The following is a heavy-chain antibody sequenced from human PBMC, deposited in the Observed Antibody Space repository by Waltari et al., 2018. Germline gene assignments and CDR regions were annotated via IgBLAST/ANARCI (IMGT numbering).Heavy chain of an antibody. V-gene: IGHV1-69*01. D-gene: IGHD2-21*02. Sequence: GQGLEWMGGIIPIFGTANYAQKFQGRVTITADESTSTAYMELSSLRSEDTAVYYCATPADEHIVVVTAPFDYWGQGTLVTVSS. CDR2: IIPIFGTA. J-gene: IGHJ4*02. CDR3: ATPADEHIVVVTAPFDY.